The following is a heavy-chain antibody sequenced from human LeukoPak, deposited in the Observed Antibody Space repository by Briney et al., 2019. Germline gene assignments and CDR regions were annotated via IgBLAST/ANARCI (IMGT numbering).Heavy chain of an antibody. CDR1: GFTFSSYS. D-gene: IGHD4-17*01. V-gene: IGHV3-21*01. CDR2: ISSSSSYI. Sequence: GALRLSCAASGFTFSSYSMNWVRQAPGKGLEWVSSISSSSSYIYYADSVKGRFTISRDNAKNSLYLQMNSLRAEDTAVYYCARDPRGHDYGDDFDYWGQGTLVTVSS. CDR3: ARDPRGHDYGDDFDY. J-gene: IGHJ4*02.